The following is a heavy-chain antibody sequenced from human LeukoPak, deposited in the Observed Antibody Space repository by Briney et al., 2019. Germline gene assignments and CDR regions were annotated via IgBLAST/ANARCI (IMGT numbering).Heavy chain of an antibody. CDR2: ISAYNGNT. J-gene: IGHJ6*03. CDR1: GYIFTNYG. Sequence: ASVKVSCKASGYIFTNYGISWVRQAPGQGLEWMGWISAYNGNTNYAQKLQGRVTMTTDTSTSTAYMELRSLRSDDTAVYYCARARMVRGVINHMDVWGKGTTVTISS. CDR3: ARARMVRGVINHMDV. D-gene: IGHD3-10*01. V-gene: IGHV1-18*01.